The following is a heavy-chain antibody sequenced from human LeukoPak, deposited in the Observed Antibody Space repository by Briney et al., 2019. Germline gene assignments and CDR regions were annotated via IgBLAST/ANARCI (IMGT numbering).Heavy chain of an antibody. CDR3: ARWSYIVVVVAATRHTYDWFDP. D-gene: IGHD2-15*01. CDR2: IYYSGST. J-gene: IGHJ5*02. CDR1: GGSISSTNYY. Sequence: SETLSLTCTVSGGSISSTNYYWGWIRQPPGKGLQWIGSIYYSGSTYYSPSLKSRVTISVDTSKNQFSLKLSSVTAADTAVYYCARWSYIVVVVAATRHTYDWFDPWGQGTLVTVSS. V-gene: IGHV4-39*07.